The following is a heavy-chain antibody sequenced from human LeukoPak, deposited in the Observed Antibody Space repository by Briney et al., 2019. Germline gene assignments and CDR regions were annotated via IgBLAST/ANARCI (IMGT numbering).Heavy chain of an antibody. CDR2: ISSSSRTI. CDR1: GFTFSSYS. CDR3: ARDHYGDYGVDY. V-gene: IGHV3-48*01. J-gene: IGHJ4*02. D-gene: IGHD4-17*01. Sequence: PGGSLRLSCAASGFTFSSYSMNWVRPAPGKGLEWVSYISSSSRTIYYADSVKGRFTISRDNAKNSLYLQMNSLRAEDTAVYYCARDHYGDYGVDYWGQGTLVTVSS.